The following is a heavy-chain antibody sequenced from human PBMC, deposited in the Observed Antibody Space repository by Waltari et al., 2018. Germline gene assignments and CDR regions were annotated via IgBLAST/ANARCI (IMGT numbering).Heavy chain of an antibody. Sequence: EVQLVESGGGLIQPGGSLRISCAASGFSLTDYYMSWVRQAPGKGLEWVSVVYSGGTTFYADSVKGRFTISRDNSKSTVYLQMNSLRAEDTAVYYCARESSDNSGGTRFDYWGQGTLVTVSS. J-gene: IGHJ4*02. V-gene: IGHV3-53*01. CDR1: GFSLTDYY. D-gene: IGHD3-22*01. CDR2: VYSGGTT. CDR3: ARESSDNSGGTRFDY.